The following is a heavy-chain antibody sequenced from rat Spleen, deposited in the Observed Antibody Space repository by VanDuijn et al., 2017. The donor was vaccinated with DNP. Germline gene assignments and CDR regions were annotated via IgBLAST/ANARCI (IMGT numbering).Heavy chain of an antibody. J-gene: IGHJ1*01. CDR2: ISPSGGNT. CDR1: GFTFSNFG. V-gene: IGHV5-19*01. D-gene: IGHD1-3*01. CDR3: ARHGRVTTVATYWYFDF. Sequence: EVQLVESGGGLVQPGRSQKLSCAASGFTFSNFGMHWFRQTPTKGLEWVASISPSGGNTYYRDSVKGRFTISRDNGKSTLYLQMDSLRSEDTATYYCARHGRVTTVATYWYFDFWGPGTMVTVSS.